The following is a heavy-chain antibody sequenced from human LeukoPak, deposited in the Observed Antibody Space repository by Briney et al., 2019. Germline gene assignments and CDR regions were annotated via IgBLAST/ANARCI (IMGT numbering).Heavy chain of an antibody. CDR2: IFTSGST. CDR1: GGSISSHS. J-gene: IGHJ6*03. Sequence: TSETLSLTCTVSGGSISSHSWSWIRQPAGKGLEWIGRIFTSGSTYYNPSLKSRVTISVDTSKNQFSLKLSSVTAADTAVYYCARDSPYYYGSGSATYYMDVWGKGTTVTISS. V-gene: IGHV4-4*07. CDR3: ARDSPYYYGSGSATYYMDV. D-gene: IGHD3-10*01.